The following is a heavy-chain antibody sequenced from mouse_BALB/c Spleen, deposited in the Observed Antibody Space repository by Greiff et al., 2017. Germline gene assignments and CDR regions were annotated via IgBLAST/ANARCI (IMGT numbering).Heavy chain of an antibody. Sequence: EVMLVESGPGLVKPSQSLSLTCTVTGYSITSDYAWNWIRQFPGNKLEWMGYISYSGSTSYNPSLKSRISITRDTSKNQFFLQLNSVTTEDTATYYCARHDGYYYWYFDVWGAGTTVTVSS. CDR1: GYSITSDYA. CDR2: ISYSGST. CDR3: ARHDGYYYWYFDV. V-gene: IGHV3-2*02. D-gene: IGHD2-3*01. J-gene: IGHJ1*01.